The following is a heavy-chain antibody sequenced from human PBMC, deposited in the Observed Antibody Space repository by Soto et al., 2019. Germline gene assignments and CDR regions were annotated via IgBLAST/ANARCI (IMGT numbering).Heavy chain of an antibody. D-gene: IGHD3-22*01. V-gene: IGHV1-69*01. Sequence: QVQLVQSGAEVKKPGSSVKVSCKASGGTFSSYAISWVRQAPGQGLEWMGWIIPIFGTANYAQQFQRRVTITADEYTSTCYMDLRRLRSEDTGVYYAAIGVVITTFFDYCGQGTLVTVS. J-gene: IGHJ4*02. CDR2: IIPIFGTA. CDR3: AIGVVITTFFDY. CDR1: GGTFSSYA.